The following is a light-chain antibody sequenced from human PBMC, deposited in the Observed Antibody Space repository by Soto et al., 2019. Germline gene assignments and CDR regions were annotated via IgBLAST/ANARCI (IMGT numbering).Light chain of an antibody. CDR2: AAS. CDR1: QSISRY. J-gene: IGKJ4*01. CDR3: QQSYTTPLT. V-gene: IGKV1-39*01. Sequence: IHMTQSPSSLSASVGDRVTITCRASQSISRYLHWYQQKPGKAPNLLIYAASSLQSGVPSRFSGSGSGTDFTLSIRGLQPEDFATYYCQQSYTTPLTFGGGTKVDIK.